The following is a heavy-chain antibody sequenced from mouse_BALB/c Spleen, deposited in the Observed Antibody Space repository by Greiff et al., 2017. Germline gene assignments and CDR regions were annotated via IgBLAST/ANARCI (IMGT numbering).Heavy chain of an antibody. J-gene: IGHJ4*01. CDR2: INSNGGST. CDR3: ARGQVHYAMDY. Sequence: EVQRVESGGGLVQPGGSLKLSCAASGFTFSSYGMSWVRQTPDKRLELVATINSNGGSTYYPDSVKGRFTISRDNAKNTLYLKMSSLKSEDTTMYYCARGQVHYAMDYWGQGTSVTVSS. D-gene: IGHD2-14*01. CDR1: GFTFSSYG. V-gene: IGHV5-6-3*01.